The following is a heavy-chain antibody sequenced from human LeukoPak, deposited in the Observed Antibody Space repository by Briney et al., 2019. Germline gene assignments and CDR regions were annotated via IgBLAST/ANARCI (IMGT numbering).Heavy chain of an antibody. J-gene: IGHJ6*04. V-gene: IGHV4-59*08. CDR1: GGSISSYY. Sequence: SDTLSLTCTVSGGSISSYYWSWIRQPTGRGLEWIGYIYYSGSTNYNPSLKSRVTISVDTSKNQFSLKLSSVTAADTAVYYCARQRFGMDVWGKGTTVTVSS. CDR3: ARQRFGMDV. CDR2: IYYSGST.